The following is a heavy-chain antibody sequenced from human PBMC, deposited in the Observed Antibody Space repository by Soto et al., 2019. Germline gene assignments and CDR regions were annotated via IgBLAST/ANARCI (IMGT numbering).Heavy chain of an antibody. V-gene: IGHV3-33*01. Sequence: QVQLVESGGGVVQPGRSLRLSCTTSRFTFSAFAMHWVRQAPGKGLEWVALIWYDGSNQNYADSVKGRFTISRDNSKSMLYLQMNGLRAEDTGIYSCATGDYYTSGRGSFDHWGQGTLVTVSS. J-gene: IGHJ4*02. CDR3: ATGDYYTSGRGSFDH. CDR1: RFTFSAFA. CDR2: IWYDGSNQ. D-gene: IGHD3-10*01.